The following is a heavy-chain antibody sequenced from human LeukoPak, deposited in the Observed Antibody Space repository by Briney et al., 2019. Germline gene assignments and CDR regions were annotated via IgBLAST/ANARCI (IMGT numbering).Heavy chain of an antibody. CDR1: GFTFSSYG. J-gene: IGHJ4*02. CDR3: QRGYSYGSSY. CDR2: IRYDGSNK. D-gene: IGHD5-18*01. Sequence: GGSLRLSCAASGFTFSSYGMHWVRQAPGKGLEWVAFIRYDGSNKYYADSVKGRFTISRDDSKSIAYLQMNSLKTEDTAVYYCQRGYSYGSSYWGQGTLVTISS. V-gene: IGHV3-30*02.